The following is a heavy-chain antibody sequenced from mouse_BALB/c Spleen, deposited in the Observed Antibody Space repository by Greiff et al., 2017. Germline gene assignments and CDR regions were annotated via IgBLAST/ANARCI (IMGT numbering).Heavy chain of an antibody. CDR1: GFTFSSYG. CDR2: INSNGGST. V-gene: IGHV5-6-3*01. D-gene: IGHD2-1*01. Sequence: EVMLVESGGGLVQPGGSLKLSCAASGFTFSSYGMSWVRQTPDKRLELVATINSNGGSTYYPDSVKGRFTISRDNAKNTLYLQMSSLKSEDTAMYYCARDRGYGNPYYFDYWGQGTTLTVSS. CDR3: ARDRGYGNPYYFDY. J-gene: IGHJ2*01.